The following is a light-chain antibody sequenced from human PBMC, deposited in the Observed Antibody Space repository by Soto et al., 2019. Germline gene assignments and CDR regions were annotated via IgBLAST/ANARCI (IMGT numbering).Light chain of an antibody. J-gene: IGKJ1*01. V-gene: IGKV1-6*01. Sequence: IQMTQSPSSLSASVGDRVTITCRASQSISTYLNWYQQKPGKAPNLLIYDASSLESGVPSRFSGSGSGTDFTLTISSLQPEDFATYYCLQDYNYPPTFGQGTKVDIK. CDR1: QSISTY. CDR2: DAS. CDR3: LQDYNYPPT.